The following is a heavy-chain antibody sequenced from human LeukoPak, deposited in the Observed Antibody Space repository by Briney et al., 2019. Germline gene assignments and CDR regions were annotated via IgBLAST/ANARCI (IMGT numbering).Heavy chain of an antibody. Sequence: PGGSLRLSCAASRFTFSRYWMTWVRQAPGKGLEWVANIKQDGSEKYYVDSVKGRFTISRDNAKNSLYLQMNSLRAEDTAVYYCARGSYYYDSSGYISGWSYAFDIWGQGTMVTVSS. D-gene: IGHD3-22*01. V-gene: IGHV3-7*04. J-gene: IGHJ3*02. CDR3: ARGSYYYDSSGYISGWSYAFDI. CDR2: IKQDGSEK. CDR1: RFTFSRYW.